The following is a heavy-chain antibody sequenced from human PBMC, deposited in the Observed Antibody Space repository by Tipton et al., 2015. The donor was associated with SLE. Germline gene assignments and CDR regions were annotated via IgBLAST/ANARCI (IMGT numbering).Heavy chain of an antibody. CDR2: MNPNSGDT. Sequence: QSGAEVKKPGASVKVSCKASGYTFTSYDINWVRQASGQGLEWMGWMNPNSGDTGYAQSFQGRVTMTRNTSISTAYMELSSLRSEDTAVYYCSRDVGRYCNSDSCRYFDYWGQGTLVTVSS. CDR1: GYTFTSYD. CDR3: SRDVGRYCNSDSCRYFDY. D-gene: IGHD2/OR15-2a*01. V-gene: IGHV1-8*01. J-gene: IGHJ4*02.